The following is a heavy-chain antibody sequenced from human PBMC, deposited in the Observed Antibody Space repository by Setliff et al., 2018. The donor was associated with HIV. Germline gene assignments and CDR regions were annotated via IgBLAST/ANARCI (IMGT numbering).Heavy chain of an antibody. Sequence: SVKVSCKASGGTFSSYAISWVRQAPGQGLEWMGGIIPMFGVSNFAQNFQGRVSFTADGSTSTAYMELSSLRSEDTAVYYCARGIVWYDSSRFYYYYMDVWGKGTTVTVSS. CDR1: GGTFSSYA. CDR3: ARGIVWYDSSRFYYYYMDV. V-gene: IGHV1-69*13. J-gene: IGHJ6*03. CDR2: IIPMFGVS. D-gene: IGHD3-22*01.